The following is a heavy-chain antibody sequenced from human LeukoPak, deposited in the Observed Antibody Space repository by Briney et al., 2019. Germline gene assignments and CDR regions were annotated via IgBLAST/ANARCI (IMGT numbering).Heavy chain of an antibody. V-gene: IGHV3-30*02. CDR2: IRYDGSNK. D-gene: IGHD6-19*01. CDR1: GFTFSSYG. CDR3: AKGRKVYSSGWYDY. Sequence: GGSLRLSCAASGFTFSSYGMHWVRQAPGKGLEWVAFIRYDGSNKYYADSVKGRFTISRDNPKNTLYLQMNSLRAEDTAVYYCAKGRKVYSSGWYDYWGQGTLVTVSS. J-gene: IGHJ4*02.